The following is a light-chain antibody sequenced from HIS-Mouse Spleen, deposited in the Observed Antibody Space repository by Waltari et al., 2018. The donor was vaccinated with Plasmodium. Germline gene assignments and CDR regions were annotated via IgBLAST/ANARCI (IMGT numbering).Light chain of an antibody. CDR1: QSISNY. J-gene: IGKJ1*01. CDR2: AAS. V-gene: IGKV1-39*01. Sequence: DIQITQSPSSLSASVGTRFTITCRASQSISNYLNWYQQKPGKAPKFLIYAASTLQSGVPSRFSGSGSGTDFTLTISSLQPEDFATYYCQQSYSTWTFGQGTKVEIK. CDR3: QQSYSTWT.